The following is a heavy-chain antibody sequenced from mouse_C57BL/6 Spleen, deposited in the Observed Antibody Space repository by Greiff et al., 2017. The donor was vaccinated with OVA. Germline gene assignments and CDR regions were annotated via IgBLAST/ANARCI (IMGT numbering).Heavy chain of an antibody. CDR2: IGPGSGST. V-gene: IGHV1-77*01. Sequence: QVQLKQSGAELVKPGASVKMSCKASGYTFTDYYMNWVKQRPGQGLEWIGKIGPGSGSTYYNEKFKGKATLTADKSSSTAYMQLSSLTSEDSAVYFCARRNYDGYEGYYAMDYWGQGTSVTVSS. J-gene: IGHJ4*01. CDR3: ARRNYDGYEGYYAMDY. D-gene: IGHD2-2*01. CDR1: GYTFTDYY.